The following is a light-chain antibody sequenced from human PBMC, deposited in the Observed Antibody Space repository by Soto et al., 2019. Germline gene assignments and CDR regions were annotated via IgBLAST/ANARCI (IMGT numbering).Light chain of an antibody. CDR3: QQYGSSRK. CDR2: GAS. V-gene: IGKV3-20*01. CDR1: QSVSRSY. Sequence: ELVLTQSPGTLSLSPGERATLSCRASQSVSRSYLAWYQQKPGQAPRLLIYGASSRTTGIPDRFSGSGSGTDFTLTISRLEPEDFAVYYCQQYGSSRKFGQGTKVEIK. J-gene: IGKJ1*01.